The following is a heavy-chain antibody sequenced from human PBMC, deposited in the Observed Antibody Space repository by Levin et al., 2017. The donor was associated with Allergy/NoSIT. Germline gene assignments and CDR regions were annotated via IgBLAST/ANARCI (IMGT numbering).Heavy chain of an antibody. CDR1: GFSLSSSRVG. Sequence: SGPTLVKPTQTLTLTCTFSGFSLSSSRVGVGWIRQPPGKALEWLALIYWDDDKRYSPYLRSRLTITKDTSKNQVVLTLTNMDPVDTATYYCAHLPRVAGYFDYWGQGTLVTVSS. V-gene: IGHV2-5*02. J-gene: IGHJ4*02. D-gene: IGHD6-19*01. CDR2: IYWDDDK. CDR3: AHLPRVAGYFDY.